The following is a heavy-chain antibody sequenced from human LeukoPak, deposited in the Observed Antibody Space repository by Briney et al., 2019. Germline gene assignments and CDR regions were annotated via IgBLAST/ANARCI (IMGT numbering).Heavy chain of an antibody. Sequence: PGGSLRLSCAASGFTFSNYDMHWVRQATGKGLEWVSAIGTAGDTYYPGSVKGRFTISRENVKNSLYLQMNSLRAGDTAVYYCARDRGGGHMDVWGKGTTVTISS. D-gene: IGHD2-15*01. CDR1: GFTFSNYD. CDR2: IGTAGDT. CDR3: ARDRGGGHMDV. V-gene: IGHV3-13*01. J-gene: IGHJ6*03.